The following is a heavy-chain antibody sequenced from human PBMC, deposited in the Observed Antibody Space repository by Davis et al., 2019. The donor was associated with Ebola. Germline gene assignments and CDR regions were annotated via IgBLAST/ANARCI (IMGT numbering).Heavy chain of an antibody. CDR1: GGTFSSYA. CDR2: IIPILGIA. J-gene: IGHJ3*02. Sequence: SVKVSCKASGGTFSSYAISWVRQAPGQGLEWMGRIIPILGIANYAQKFQGRVTITADKSTSTAYMELSSLRSEDTAVHYCARDPNDYDFWSGYNAFDIWGQGTMVTVSS. CDR3: ARDPNDYDFWSGYNAFDI. V-gene: IGHV1-69*04. D-gene: IGHD3-3*01.